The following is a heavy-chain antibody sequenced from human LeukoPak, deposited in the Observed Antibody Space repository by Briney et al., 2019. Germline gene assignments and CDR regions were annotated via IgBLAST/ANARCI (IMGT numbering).Heavy chain of an antibody. V-gene: IGHV4-61*02. J-gene: IGHJ4*02. CDR1: GGSISSGSYY. D-gene: IGHD3-22*01. CDR2: IYTSGST. CDR3: ARGPRMIVVVITSFDY. Sequence: PSETLSLTCTVSGGSISSGSYYWSWIRQPAGKGLEWIGRIYTSGSTNYNPSLKSRVTISVNTSKNQFSLKLSSVTAADTAVYYCARGPRMIVVVITSFDYWGQGTLVTVSS.